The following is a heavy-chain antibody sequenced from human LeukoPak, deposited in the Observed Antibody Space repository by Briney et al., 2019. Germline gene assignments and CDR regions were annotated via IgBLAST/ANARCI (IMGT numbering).Heavy chain of an antibody. CDR1: GSSFTSYW. CDR2: IYPGDSDT. V-gene: IGHV5-51*01. CDR3: ARLTDDYFDY. J-gene: IGHJ4*02. Sequence: GESLKISCQGSGSSFTSYWIGWVRQLPGKGLEWMGIIYPGDSDTTYSPSFQGQVTISADKSISTAYLQWSSLKASDTAMYYCARLTDDYFDYWGQGTLVTVSS.